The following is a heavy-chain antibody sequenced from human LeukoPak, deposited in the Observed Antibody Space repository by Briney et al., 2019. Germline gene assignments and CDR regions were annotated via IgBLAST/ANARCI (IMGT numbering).Heavy chain of an antibody. CDR2: IIPIFGTA. CDR3: AREGDGYIMPDY. V-gene: IGHV1-69*05. CDR1: GGTFSSYA. D-gene: IGHD5-24*01. J-gene: IGHJ4*02. Sequence: SVKVSCKASGGTFSSYAISWVRQAPGQGLEWMGGIIPIFGTANYAQKFQGRVTITTDESTSTAYMELSSLRSEDTAVYYCAREGDGYIMPDYWGQGTLVTVSS.